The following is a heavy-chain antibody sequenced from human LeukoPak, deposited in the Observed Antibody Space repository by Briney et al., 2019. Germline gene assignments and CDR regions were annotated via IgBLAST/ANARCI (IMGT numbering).Heavy chain of an antibody. V-gene: IGHV3-30*03. Sequence: GRSLSLSCAASGFTFGSYGMHWVRQAPGKGLEWLAVISFDGTNKYYADSVKGRFTISRDNSKNTLYLQMNSLRAEDTAVYYCARGRNCGGDCYIDYWGQGTLVTVSS. CDR2: ISFDGTNK. CDR3: ARGRNCGGDCYIDY. D-gene: IGHD2-21*02. CDR1: GFTFGSYG. J-gene: IGHJ4*02.